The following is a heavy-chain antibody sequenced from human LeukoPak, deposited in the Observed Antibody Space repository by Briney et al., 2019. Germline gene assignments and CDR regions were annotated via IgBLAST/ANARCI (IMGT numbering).Heavy chain of an antibody. V-gene: IGHV3-7*01. J-gene: IGHJ6*03. CDR3: ARGSTRDYYYYMDV. CDR2: IKQDGSEK. CDR1: GFTFSSYW. Sequence: PGGSLRLSCAASGFTFSSYWMSWVRQAPGKGLEWVANIKQDGSEKYYVDSVKGRFTISRDNAKNSLYLQMNSLRAEDTAVYYCARGSTRDYYYYMDVWGKGTTVTVSS.